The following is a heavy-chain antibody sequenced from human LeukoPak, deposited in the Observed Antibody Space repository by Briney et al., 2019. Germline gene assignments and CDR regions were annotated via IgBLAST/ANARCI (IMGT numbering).Heavy chain of an antibody. Sequence: GGSLRLSCAASGFTFSNYNMNWVRQAPGKGLEWVSSLTSSFSYIYYADSVKGRFTISRDNAKNSLYLQMNSLRAEDTAVYYCARASMVRGIPACFDYWGQGTLVTVSS. CDR3: ARASMVRGIPACFDY. D-gene: IGHD3-10*01. CDR2: LTSSFSYI. J-gene: IGHJ4*02. V-gene: IGHV3-21*01. CDR1: GFTFSNYN.